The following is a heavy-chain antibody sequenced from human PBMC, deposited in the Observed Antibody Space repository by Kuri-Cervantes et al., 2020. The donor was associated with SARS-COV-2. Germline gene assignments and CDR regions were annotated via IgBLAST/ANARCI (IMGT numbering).Heavy chain of an antibody. CDR3: AKLQPFHSGYDDY. CDR1: GFTFSSYW. Sequence: GESLKISCAASGFTFSSYWMHWVRQAPGKGLVWVSRINSDGSSTSYADSVKGRFTISRDNSKNTLYLQMNSLRAEDTAVYYCAKLQPFHSGYDDYWGQGTLVTVSS. V-gene: IGHV3-74*01. D-gene: IGHD3-22*01. J-gene: IGHJ4*02. CDR2: INSDGSST.